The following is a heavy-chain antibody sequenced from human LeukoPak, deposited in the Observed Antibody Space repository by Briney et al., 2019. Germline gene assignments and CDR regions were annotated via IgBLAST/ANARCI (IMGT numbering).Heavy chain of an antibody. CDR3: ARDFLYDSTGYDAFDI. D-gene: IGHD3-22*01. Sequence: PSETLSLTCTVSGGSISSSSYYWGWIRQPPGKGLEWIGYLHYSGYTYHNPSLKSRITTSIDTSKNQFSLKLSSVTAADTAVYYCARDFLYDSTGYDAFDIWGPGTMVTVSS. J-gene: IGHJ3*02. V-gene: IGHV4-30-4*08. CDR2: LHYSGYT. CDR1: GGSISSSSYY.